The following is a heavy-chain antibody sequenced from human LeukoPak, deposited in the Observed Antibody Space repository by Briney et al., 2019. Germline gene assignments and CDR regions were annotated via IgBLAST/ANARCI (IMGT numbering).Heavy chain of an antibody. D-gene: IGHD3-22*01. CDR3: AQSSAGRSSGYYYGSFDI. CDR2: ISSSSSTI. Sequence: PGGSLRLSCAASGFTFSSYSMNWVRQAPGKGLEWVSYISSSSSTIYYADSVKGRFTISRDNAKNSLYLQMNSLRAEDTAVYYCAQSSAGRSSGYYYGSFDIWGQGTMVTVSS. J-gene: IGHJ3*02. V-gene: IGHV3-48*04. CDR1: GFTFSSYS.